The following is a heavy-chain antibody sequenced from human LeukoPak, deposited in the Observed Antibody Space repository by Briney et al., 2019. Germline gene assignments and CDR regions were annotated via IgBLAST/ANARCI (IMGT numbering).Heavy chain of an antibody. Sequence: GSSVKVSCKASGGTFSSYAISWVRQAPGQGLEWMGRIIPIFGTANYAQKLQGRVTIPTDESTNTAYMGLSSLRSEDTAVYYCARSPLYCGGDCYAEPKVDYWGQGTLVTVPS. V-gene: IGHV1-69*05. D-gene: IGHD2-21*02. CDR1: GGTFSSYA. CDR2: IIPIFGTA. J-gene: IGHJ4*02. CDR3: ARSPLYCGGDCYAEPKVDY.